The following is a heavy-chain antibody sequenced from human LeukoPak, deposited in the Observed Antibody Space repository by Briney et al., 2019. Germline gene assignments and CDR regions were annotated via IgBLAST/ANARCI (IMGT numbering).Heavy chain of an antibody. D-gene: IGHD6-19*01. V-gene: IGHV3-23*01. CDR1: GFTFSSYA. CDR2: MSGSGGST. Sequence: PGGSLRLSCAASGFTFSSYAMSWVRQAPGKGLEWVSAMSGSGGSTYYAGSVKGRFTISRDNSKNTLYLQMNSLRAEDTAVYYCAKDKGYSSGWYFDYWGQGTLVTVSS. CDR3: AKDKGYSSGWYFDY. J-gene: IGHJ4*02.